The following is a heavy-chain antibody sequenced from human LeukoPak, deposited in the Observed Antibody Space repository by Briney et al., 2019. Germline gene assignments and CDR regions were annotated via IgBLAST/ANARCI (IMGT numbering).Heavy chain of an antibody. D-gene: IGHD6-13*01. J-gene: IGHJ4*02. CDR3: AKGSSSSRPYYFDY. Sequence: GGSLRLSCAASGFTFSSYTMSWVRQAPGKGLEWVSAITDSSTSTYYADSVKGRFTISRHNSKNTLYLQMNSLRAEDTAVYYCAKGSSSSRPYYFDYWGQGTLVTVSS. CDR2: ITDSSTST. V-gene: IGHV3-23*01. CDR1: GFTFSSYT.